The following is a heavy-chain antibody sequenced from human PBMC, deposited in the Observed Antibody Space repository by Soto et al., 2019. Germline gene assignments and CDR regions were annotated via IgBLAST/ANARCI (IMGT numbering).Heavy chain of an antibody. Sequence: QVQLVQSGAEVKKPGSSVKVSCKASGGAFSDYAFSWVRQAPGQGLEWLGGIMPIFLAPDYAKKFQGRVTITADEFTRTAYMEMNSLRSEDTAVCYCASWLKGPDIGNYYYGMDVWGQGTTVTVS. CDR2: IMPIFLAP. D-gene: IGHD2-15*01. J-gene: IGHJ6*02. V-gene: IGHV1-69*12. CDR1: GGAFSDYA. CDR3: ASWLKGPDIGNYYYGMDV.